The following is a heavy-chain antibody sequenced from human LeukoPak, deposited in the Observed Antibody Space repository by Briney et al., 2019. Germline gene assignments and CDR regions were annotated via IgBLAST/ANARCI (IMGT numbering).Heavy chain of an antibody. Sequence: SETLSLTCTVSGGSISSYYWSWIRQPPGKGLEWIGYIYYSGSTNYNPSLKSRVTISVDTSKNQFSLKLSSVTAADTAVYYCAGSRDGYNTVYWGQGTLVAVSS. CDR1: GGSISSYY. CDR3: AGSRDGYNTVY. J-gene: IGHJ4*02. CDR2: IYYSGST. V-gene: IGHV4-59*01. D-gene: IGHD5-24*01.